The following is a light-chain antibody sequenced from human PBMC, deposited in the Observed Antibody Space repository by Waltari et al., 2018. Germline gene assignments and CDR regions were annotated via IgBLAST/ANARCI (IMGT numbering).Light chain of an antibody. CDR2: GAS. CDR3: QHYVSLPVT. CDR1: QSVGRS. J-gene: IGKJ1*01. V-gene: IGKV3-20*01. Sequence: EIVLMQSPGTLSLSPGERATLSCRASQSVGRSLAWYQQKPGQAPRLLIYGASSRATGIPDRFSGGGSGTDFSLTISRLEPEDFAAYHCQHYVSLPVTFGQGTKVEIK.